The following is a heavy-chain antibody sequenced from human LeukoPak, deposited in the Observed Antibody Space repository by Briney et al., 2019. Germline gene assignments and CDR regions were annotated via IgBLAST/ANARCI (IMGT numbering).Heavy chain of an antibody. Sequence: GASVKVSCKASGFTFSNSAVQWVRQARGQRLEWIGWIVVGSGNTNYAQNFQERVTIARDVSTNTAYMELSSLRSEDTAVYYCARDRSASGWPFDYWGQGTLVTVSS. CDR2: IVVGSGNT. CDR3: ARDRSASGWPFDY. J-gene: IGHJ4*02. D-gene: IGHD6-19*01. CDR1: GFTFSNSA. V-gene: IGHV1-58*01.